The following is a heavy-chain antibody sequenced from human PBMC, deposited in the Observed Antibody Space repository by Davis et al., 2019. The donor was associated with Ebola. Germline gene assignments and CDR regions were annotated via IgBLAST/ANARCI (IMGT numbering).Heavy chain of an antibody. CDR2: ISSSGGLM. V-gene: IGHV3-48*03. D-gene: IGHD3-10*01. CDR1: GFTFSSYE. Sequence: GESLKISCAVSGFTFSSYEMNWVRQAPGKGLEWVSYISSSGGLMYYADSVKGRFTISRDNAKNSLYLQMNSLRAEDTAVYYCARDREGAFDYWGQGTLVTVSS. CDR3: ARDREGAFDY. J-gene: IGHJ4*02.